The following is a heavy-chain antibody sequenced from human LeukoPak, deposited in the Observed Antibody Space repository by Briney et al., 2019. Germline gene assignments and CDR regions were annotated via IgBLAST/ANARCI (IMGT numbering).Heavy chain of an antibody. D-gene: IGHD3-3*01. V-gene: IGHV4-61*08. J-gene: IGHJ3*02. CDR1: GGSISITGYY. Sequence: SETLSLTCTVAGGSISITGYYWGWIRQPPGKGLEWIRYIYYSGSTNYNPSLKSRVTISVDTSKNQFSLKLSSVTAADTAVYYCARASRYDFWSGYSGAFDIWGQGTMVTVSS. CDR3: ARASRYDFWSGYSGAFDI. CDR2: IYYSGST.